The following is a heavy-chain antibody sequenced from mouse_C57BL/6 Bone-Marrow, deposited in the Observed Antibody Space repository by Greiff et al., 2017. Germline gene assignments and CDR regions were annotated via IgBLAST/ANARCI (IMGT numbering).Heavy chain of an antibody. CDR1: GYAFTNYL. Sequence: VQLQQSGAELVRPGTSVKVSCKASGYAFTNYLIEWEKQRPGQGLEWIGVINPGSGGTNYNEKFKGKATLTADKSSSTAYMQLSSLTSEDSAVYFCAGVYDGYYDWVWFAYWGQGTLVTVSA. J-gene: IGHJ3*01. CDR3: AGVYDGYYDWVWFAY. CDR2: INPGSGGT. D-gene: IGHD2-3*01. V-gene: IGHV1-54*01.